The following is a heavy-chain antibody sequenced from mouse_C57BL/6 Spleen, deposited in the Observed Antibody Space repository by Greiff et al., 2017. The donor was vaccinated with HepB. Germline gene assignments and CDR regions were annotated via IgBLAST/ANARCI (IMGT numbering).Heavy chain of an antibody. V-gene: IGHV1-42*01. D-gene: IGHD1-1*01. J-gene: IGHJ1*03. CDR1: GYSFTGYY. CDR2: INPSTGGT. Sequence: LKESGPELVKPGASVKISCKASGYSFTGYYMNWVKQSPEKSLEWIGEINPSTGGTTYNQKFKAKATLTVDKSSSTSYMQLKSLTSEDSAVYYCARSYYYGSSPKWYFDVWGTGTTVTVSS. CDR3: ARSYYYGSSPKWYFDV.